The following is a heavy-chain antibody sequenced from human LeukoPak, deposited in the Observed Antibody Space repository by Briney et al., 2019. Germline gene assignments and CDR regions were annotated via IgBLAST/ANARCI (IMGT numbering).Heavy chain of an antibody. CDR1: GGSISTSNYY. V-gene: IGHV4-39*07. J-gene: IGHJ4*02. Sequence: SETLSLTCTVSGGSISTSNYYWGWVRQPPGQGLEWIAEIYHSGNTNYNPSLKSRVTISLDKSKNQFSLKLTSMTAADTAVYFCARAGGGTYYFDFWGQGTLVTVSS. CDR2: IYHSGNT. D-gene: IGHD1-26*01. CDR3: ARAGGGTYYFDF.